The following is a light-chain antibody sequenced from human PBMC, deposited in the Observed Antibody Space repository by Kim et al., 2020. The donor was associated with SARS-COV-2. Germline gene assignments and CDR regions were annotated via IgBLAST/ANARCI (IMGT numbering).Light chain of an antibody. V-gene: IGKV3-20*01. CDR2: GAS. J-gene: IGKJ1*01. CDR3: SQYGTSRT. CDR1: QRISSSY. Sequence: LSAGERATLSCRASQRISSSYLAWYQQKPGQAPRLLIYGASSRATGIPDRFSGSGSGTDFTLTISRVEPEDFAVYYCSQYGTSRTFGQGTKVDIK.